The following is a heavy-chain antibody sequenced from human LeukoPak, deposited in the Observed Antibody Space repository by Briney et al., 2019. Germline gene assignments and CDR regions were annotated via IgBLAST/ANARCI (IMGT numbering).Heavy chain of an antibody. V-gene: IGHV1-46*01. J-gene: IGHJ5*02. D-gene: IGHD3-16*01. CDR3: ARDFSGEWEQVTGWWLDP. CDR2: INPSGDFR. CDR1: GYTFGTHW. Sequence: ASVKVSCKASGYTFGTHWMHWVRQAPGQGLGWMGIINPSGDFRSYAQKFKGRVTVTRDMSTRTVYMELSDLRPDDTAVYYCARDFSGEWEQVTGWWLDPWGQGTLVIVSS.